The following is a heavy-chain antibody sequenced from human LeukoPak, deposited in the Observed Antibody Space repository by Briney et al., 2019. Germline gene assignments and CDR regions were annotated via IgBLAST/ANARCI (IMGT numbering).Heavy chain of an antibody. Sequence: GGSLRLSCAASGFTFSSYWMHWVRQAPGKGLVWVSRINSDGSSTSYADSVKGRFTISRDNAKNTLYLQMNSLRAEDTAVYYCERRYSYGYNDYWGQGTLVTVSS. CDR3: ERRYSYGYNDY. CDR2: INSDGSST. D-gene: IGHD5-18*01. CDR1: GFTFSSYW. J-gene: IGHJ4*02. V-gene: IGHV3-74*01.